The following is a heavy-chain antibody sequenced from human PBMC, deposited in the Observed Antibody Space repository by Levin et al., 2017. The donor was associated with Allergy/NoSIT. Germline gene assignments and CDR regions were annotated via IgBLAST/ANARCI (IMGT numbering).Heavy chain of an antibody. D-gene: IGHD1-26*01. J-gene: IGHJ4*02. Sequence: GGSLRLSCAASGFIFSNYWMTWVRQAPGKGLERVANIKKDGSGKYYVDFVKGRFTISRDNAMNSLYLQMSSLRVEDTAVYYCARGVFTTGYYPDYFDYWGQGTLVTVSS. V-gene: IGHV3-7*01. CDR2: IKKDGSGK. CDR1: GFIFSNYW. CDR3: ARGVFTTGYYPDYFDY.